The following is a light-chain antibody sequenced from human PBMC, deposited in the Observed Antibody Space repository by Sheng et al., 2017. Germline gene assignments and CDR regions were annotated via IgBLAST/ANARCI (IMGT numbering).Light chain of an antibody. Sequence: SFEVTQPPSVSVSPGQTARITCSGDELPKQYVYWYQQRPGQAPALLIYKDTERPSGIPDRFSGSNSGTIVTLTISGVQAEDEADYYCQSADSSGNWVFGGGTKLTVL. CDR3: QSADSSGNWV. J-gene: IGLJ3*02. CDR1: ELPKQY. V-gene: IGLV3-25*03. CDR2: KDT.